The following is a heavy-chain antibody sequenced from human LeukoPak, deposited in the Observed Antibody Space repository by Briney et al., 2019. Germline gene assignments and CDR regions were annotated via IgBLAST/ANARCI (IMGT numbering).Heavy chain of an antibody. CDR1: GFTFSSYE. D-gene: IGHD3-10*01. V-gene: IGHV3-48*03. CDR2: ISSSGSTI. J-gene: IGHJ4*02. Sequence: GGSLRLSCAASGFTFSSYEMNWVRQAPGKGLEWVSYISSSGSTIYYAGSVKGRFTISRDNAKNSLYLQMNSLRAEDTAVYYCARGRGLYYHGSGSCHFDYWGQGTLVTVSS. CDR3: ARGRGLYYHGSGSCHFDY.